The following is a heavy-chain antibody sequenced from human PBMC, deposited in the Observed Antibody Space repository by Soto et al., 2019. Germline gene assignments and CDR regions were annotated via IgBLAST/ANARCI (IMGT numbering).Heavy chain of an antibody. CDR3: AGDKVGDSSSWYLDAFDI. CDR2: ISSSSSYI. J-gene: IGHJ3*02. CDR1: GFTFSSYS. V-gene: IGHV3-21*01. Sequence: GGSLRLSCAASGFTFSSYSMNWVRQAPGKGLEWVSSISSSSSYIYYADSVKGRFTISRDNAKNSLYLQMNSLRAEDTAVYYCAGDKVGDSSSWYLDAFDIWGQGTMVTVSS. D-gene: IGHD6-13*01.